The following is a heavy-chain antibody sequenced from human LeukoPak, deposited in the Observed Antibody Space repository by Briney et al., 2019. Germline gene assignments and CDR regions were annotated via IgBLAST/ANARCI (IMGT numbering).Heavy chain of an antibody. Sequence: GGSLRLSCAASGFTFGSYGMHWVRQAPGKGLEWVAVISHDGSNIYYGDSVKGRFSISRDNSKNTLYLQMNNLRTEDTAVYYCAKDPYRVIVATGNYLDPWGQGTLVTVSS. D-gene: IGHD2-15*01. CDR2: ISHDGSNI. V-gene: IGHV3-30*18. CDR3: AKDPYRVIVATGNYLDP. J-gene: IGHJ5*02. CDR1: GFTFGSYG.